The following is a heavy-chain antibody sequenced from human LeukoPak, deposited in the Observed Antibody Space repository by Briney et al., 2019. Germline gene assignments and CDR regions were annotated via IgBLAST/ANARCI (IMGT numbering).Heavy chain of an antibody. CDR1: GFTFSSYA. CDR2: ISYDGSNK. Sequence: PGGSLRLSCAASGFTFSSYAMHWVRQAPGKGLEWVAVISYDGSNKYYADSVKGRFTISRDNSKNTLYLQMNSLRAEDTAVYYCAGHCSSTRCPRGDDAFDIWGQGTMVTVSS. D-gene: IGHD2-2*01. V-gene: IGHV3-30*14. CDR3: AGHCSSTRCPRGDDAFDI. J-gene: IGHJ3*02.